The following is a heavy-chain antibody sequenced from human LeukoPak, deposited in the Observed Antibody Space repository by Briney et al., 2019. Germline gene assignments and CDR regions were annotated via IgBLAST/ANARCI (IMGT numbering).Heavy chain of an antibody. V-gene: IGHV4-59*01. CDR3: ATAIAVANDAFDI. J-gene: IGHJ3*02. CDR2: INYSGST. D-gene: IGHD6-19*01. Sequence: SETLSLTCTVSGGSISSYYWSWIRQPPGKGLEWIGYINYSGSTNYNPSLKSRVTISVDTSKNQFSLKLSSVTAADTAVYYCATAIAVANDAFDIWGQGTMATVSS. CDR1: GGSISSYY.